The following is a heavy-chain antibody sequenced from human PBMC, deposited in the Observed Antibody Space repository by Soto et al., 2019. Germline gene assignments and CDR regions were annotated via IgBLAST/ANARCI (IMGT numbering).Heavy chain of an antibody. Sequence: EVQLLESGGGLVQPGGSLRLSCAASGFTFSIYAMNWVRQAPGKGLEWVSVISGSGGSTYYADSVKGRFTISRDNSKNTPYLQMHSLRAEDTAVYYCARRTVGWYFDLWGRGTLVTVSS. D-gene: IGHD4-17*01. CDR1: GFTFSIYA. CDR2: ISGSGGST. J-gene: IGHJ2*01. CDR3: ARRTVGWYFDL. V-gene: IGHV3-23*01.